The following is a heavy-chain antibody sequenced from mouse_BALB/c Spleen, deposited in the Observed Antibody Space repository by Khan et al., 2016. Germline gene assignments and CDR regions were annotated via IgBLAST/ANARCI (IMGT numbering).Heavy chain of an antibody. Sequence: VELVESGTELSRPGASVKLSCKASGYTFTDYYVNWVKQRTGQGLEWIGEIFPGSGSTYYNEKFKGKATLTADTSSSTAYMQLSSLTSEDSAVYFCARSYYGYFAMDYWGHGTSVTVSS. J-gene: IGHJ4*01. V-gene: IGHV1-77*01. CDR3: ARSYYGYFAMDY. D-gene: IGHD1-2*01. CDR1: GYTFTDYY. CDR2: IFPGSGST.